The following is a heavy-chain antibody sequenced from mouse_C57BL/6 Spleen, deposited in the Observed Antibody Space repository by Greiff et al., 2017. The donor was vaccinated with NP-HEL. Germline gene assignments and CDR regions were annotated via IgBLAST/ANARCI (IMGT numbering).Heavy chain of an antibody. CDR3: ERRWLRRYYYAMDY. D-gene: IGHD2-2*01. CDR2: ISSGSSTI. J-gene: IGHJ4*01. Sequence: EVQLVESGGGLVKPGGSLKLSCAASGFTFSDYGMHWVRQAPEKGLEWVAYISSGSSTIYYADTVKGRFTISRDNAKNTLFLQMTSLRSEDTAMYYCERRWLRRYYYAMDYWGQGTSVTVSS. CDR1: GFTFSDYG. V-gene: IGHV5-17*01.